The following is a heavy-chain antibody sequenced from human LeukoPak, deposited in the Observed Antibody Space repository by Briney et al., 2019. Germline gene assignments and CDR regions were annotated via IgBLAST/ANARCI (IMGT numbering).Heavy chain of an antibody. D-gene: IGHD1-14*01. CDR3: ARDPGRQSPTGGDFDF. CDR2: IKPNSGDT. Sequence: GASVEVSCKASGYIFTGYYIHWVRQAPGQGLEWMGWIKPNSGDTYHAQKFQGRVTMTRDTSISTTYMELSRLNSDDTAVYFCARDPGRQSPTGGDFDFWGQGSLVTVSS. V-gene: IGHV1-2*02. J-gene: IGHJ4*02. CDR1: GYIFTGYY.